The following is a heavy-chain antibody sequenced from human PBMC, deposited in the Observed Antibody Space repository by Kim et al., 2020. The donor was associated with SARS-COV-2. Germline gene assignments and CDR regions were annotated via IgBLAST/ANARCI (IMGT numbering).Heavy chain of an antibody. CDR1: GGSFSGYY. Sequence: SETLSLTCAVYGGSFSGYYWSWIRQPPGKGLEWIGEINHSGSTNYNPYLKSRVTISVDTSKNQFSLKLSSVTAADTAVYYCARAFYDSSGYWGQGTLVTVSS. CDR3: ARAFYDSSGY. V-gene: IGHV4-34*01. D-gene: IGHD3-22*01. J-gene: IGHJ4*02. CDR2: INHSGST.